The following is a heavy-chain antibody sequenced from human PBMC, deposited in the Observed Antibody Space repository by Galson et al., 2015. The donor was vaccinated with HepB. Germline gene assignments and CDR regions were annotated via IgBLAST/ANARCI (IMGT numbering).Heavy chain of an antibody. Sequence: SLRLSCAVSGFTFSNYGIHWVRQPPGKGLEWVAVVSYDGSNKYYADSVRGRFTISRDNSKNTLYLQMSSLRAEDMAVYYCAKDLEKPYDFWTYYPLDYWGQGTLVTVSS. V-gene: IGHV3-30*18. CDR1: GFTFSNYG. J-gene: IGHJ4*02. D-gene: IGHD3-3*01. CDR2: VSYDGSNK. CDR3: AKDLEKPYDFWTYYPLDY.